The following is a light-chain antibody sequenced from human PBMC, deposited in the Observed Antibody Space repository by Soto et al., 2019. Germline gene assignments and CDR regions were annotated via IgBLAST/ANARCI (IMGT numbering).Light chain of an antibody. CDR2: GAS. CDR3: QQYGSSPLT. CDR1: QSVASTY. J-gene: IGKJ4*01. V-gene: IGKV3-20*01. Sequence: EIVLTQSPGTLSLSPGEGATLSCRASQSVASTYLAWYRQKPGQAPRLLIYGASNRATGIPDRFSGSGSGTDFTLTISRLEPEDFAVYYCQQYGSSPLTFGGGTKVEIK.